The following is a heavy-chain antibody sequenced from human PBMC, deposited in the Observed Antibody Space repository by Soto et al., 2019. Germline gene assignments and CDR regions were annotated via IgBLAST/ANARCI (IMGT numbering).Heavy chain of an antibody. CDR3: ARMDIVATIFDY. CDR1: GGSISSYY. J-gene: IGHJ4*02. Sequence: SETLSLTCTVSGGSISSYYWNWIRQPPGKGLEWIGYIYYSGSTNYNPSLKSRVTISVDTSKNQFSLKLSSVTAADTAVYYCARMDIVATIFDYWGQGTLVTVSS. V-gene: IGHV4-59*01. D-gene: IGHD5-12*01. CDR2: IYYSGST.